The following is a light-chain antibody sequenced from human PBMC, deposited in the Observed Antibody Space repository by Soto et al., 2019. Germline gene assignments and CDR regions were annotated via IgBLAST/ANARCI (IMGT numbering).Light chain of an antibody. CDR2: EVS. CDR3: SSYTRSSSLV. CDR1: SSDVGGYNY. J-gene: IGLJ1*01. V-gene: IGLV2-14*01. Sequence: QSALTQPASVSGSPGQSITISCTGTSSDVGGYNYVSWYQQHPGKAPKLMIYEVSNRPSGVSNRFSGSKSGNTASLTISGHQAEDEADYYCSSYTRSSSLVFGTGTKLTVL.